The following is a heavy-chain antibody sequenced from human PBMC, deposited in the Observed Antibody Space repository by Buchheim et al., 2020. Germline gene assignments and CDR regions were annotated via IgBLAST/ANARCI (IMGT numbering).Heavy chain of an antibody. CDR1: GYTFSNYA. Sequence: QVQLVQSGAEVKKPGASVKVSCKASGYTFSNYALHWVRQAPGQSLVWMGWINVVNGNRKYSQKCQGRVTITRDTSASTAHMELSSLRSEDTAVYYCARAVQRGDHRYDFWFWGQGT. J-gene: IGHJ4*02. D-gene: IGHD3/OR15-3a*01. CDR3: ARAVQRGDHRYDFWF. CDR2: INVVNGNR. V-gene: IGHV1-3*01.